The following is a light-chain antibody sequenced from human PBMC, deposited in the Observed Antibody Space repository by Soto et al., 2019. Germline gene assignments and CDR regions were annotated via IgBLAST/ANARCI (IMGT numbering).Light chain of an antibody. CDR1: SSDVGAYKY. J-gene: IGLJ2*01. CDR3: CSYAGGGTYVV. Sequence: QSALTQPRSVSGSPGQSVTISCIGTSSDVGAYKYVSWYQQHPGKAPKLMIYDVTKRPSGVPDRFSGSKSGNTASLTISGVQAEDEADYYCCSYAGGGTYVVLGGGTKLTVL. CDR2: DVT. V-gene: IGLV2-11*01.